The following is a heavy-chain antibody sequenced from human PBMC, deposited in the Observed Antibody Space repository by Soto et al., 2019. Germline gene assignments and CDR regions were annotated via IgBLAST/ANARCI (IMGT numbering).Heavy chain of an antibody. CDR2: ISAYNGNT. CDR1: GYTFTSYG. V-gene: IGHV1-18*01. CDR3: ARDPYSSSWFYGMEV. J-gene: IGHJ6*02. D-gene: IGHD6-13*01. Sequence: GASVKVSCKASGYTFTSYGISWVRQSPGQGLEWMGWISAYNGNTNYAQKLQGRVTMTTDTSTSTAYMELRSLRSDDTAVYYCARDPYSSSWFYGMEVWGQGTKVTVSS.